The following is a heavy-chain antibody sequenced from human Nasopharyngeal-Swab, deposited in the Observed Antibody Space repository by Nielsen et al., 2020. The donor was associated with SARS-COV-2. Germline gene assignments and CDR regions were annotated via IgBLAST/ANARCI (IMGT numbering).Heavy chain of an antibody. CDR2: IWYDGSNK. D-gene: IGHD6-13*01. Sequence: GESLKISCAASGFTFSSYGMHWVRQAPGKGLEWVAVIWYDGSNKYYADSVKGRFTISRDNSKNTLYLQMNSLRAEDTALYYCLAGYSSSWAGKYFDYWGQGTLVTVSS. CDR1: GFTFSSYG. CDR3: LAGYSSSWAGKYFDY. J-gene: IGHJ4*02. V-gene: IGHV3-30*02.